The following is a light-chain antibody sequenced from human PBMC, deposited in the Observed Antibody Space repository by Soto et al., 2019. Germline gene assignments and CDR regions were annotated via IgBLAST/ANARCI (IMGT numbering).Light chain of an antibody. CDR3: QQTYTLPRT. Sequence: DIPMTQSPSSLSASFPDRVTIXHLASQTVSKFVNWYQQKPGKVPTLLIFTTSTLHSGVPSRFSGSGSGTEFTLTINGLQPEDFATYYCQQTYTLPRTFAQGTKVDI. CDR2: TTS. J-gene: IGKJ1*01. V-gene: IGKV1-39*01. CDR1: QTVSKF.